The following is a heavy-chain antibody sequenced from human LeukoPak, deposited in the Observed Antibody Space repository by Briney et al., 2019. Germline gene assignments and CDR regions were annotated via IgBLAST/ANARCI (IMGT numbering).Heavy chain of an antibody. CDR3: AELGITMIGGV. J-gene: IGHJ6*04. D-gene: IGHD3-10*02. V-gene: IGHV3-66*01. CDR2: IYTGGST. CDR1: GFTVSSNY. Sequence: TGGSLRLSCAASGFTVSSNYMSWGRQAPGKGLEWVSGIYTGGSTYYADSVKGRFTISRDNAKNSLYLQMNSLRAEDTAVYYCAELGITMIGGVWGKGTTVTISS.